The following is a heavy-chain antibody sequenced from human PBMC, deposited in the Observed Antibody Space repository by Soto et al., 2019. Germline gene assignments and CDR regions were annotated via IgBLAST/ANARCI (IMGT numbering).Heavy chain of an antibody. J-gene: IGHJ3*02. V-gene: IGHV6-1*01. Sequence: SQTLSLTCVISGDSVSSNSAAWNWIRQSPSRGLEWLGRTYYRSKWYNDYAVSVKSRITINPDTSKNQFSLQLNSVTPEDTAVYYCARDLGTSYDFWSGYSYRNAFDIWGQGTMVTVSS. CDR2: TYYRSKWYN. CDR3: ARDLGTSYDFWSGYSYRNAFDI. D-gene: IGHD3-3*01. CDR1: GDSVSSNSAA.